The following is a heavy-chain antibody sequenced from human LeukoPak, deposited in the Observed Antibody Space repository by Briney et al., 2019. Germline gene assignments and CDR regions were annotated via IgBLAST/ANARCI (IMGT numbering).Heavy chain of an antibody. D-gene: IGHD5-12*01. CDR3: ARDFTGESGYAGY. J-gene: IGHJ4*02. V-gene: IGHV3-21*01. Sequence: GGCLRLSCAASGFTFSSYSMNRVRQVPGRGLEWVSSISPQGDSTWNADSVKGRFTISRDNAKNSLYLQMNSLSAEDTGVYYCARDFTGESGYAGYWGQGTLLTVSS. CDR2: ISPQGDST. CDR1: GFTFSSYS.